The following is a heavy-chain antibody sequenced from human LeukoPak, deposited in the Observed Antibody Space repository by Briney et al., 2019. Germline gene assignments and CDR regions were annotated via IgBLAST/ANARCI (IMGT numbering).Heavy chain of an antibody. V-gene: IGHV3-30-3*01. CDR2: ISYDGSSK. CDR3: AKVEGYCSGGTCYKPFDY. CDR1: GFNFMSFA. D-gene: IGHD2-15*01. J-gene: IGHJ4*02. Sequence: GRSLRLSCEGSGFNFMSFAMHWVRQAPGKGLEWVAIISYDGSSKYYGDSVKGRFTISRDNSENTLHLHMNSLKAEDTAVYYCAKVEGYCSGGTCYKPFDYWGQGTLVTVSS.